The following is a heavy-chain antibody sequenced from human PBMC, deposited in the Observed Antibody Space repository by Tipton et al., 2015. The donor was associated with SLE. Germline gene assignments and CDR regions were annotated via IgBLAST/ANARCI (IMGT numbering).Heavy chain of an antibody. CDR3: AKGKEQPSYFDY. V-gene: IGHV3-23*01. Sequence: SLRLSCAASGFTFSSYAMSWVRQAPGKGLEWVSAISGSGGSTYYADSVKGRFTISRDNSKNTLHLQMNSLRAEDTAVYYCAKGKEQPSYFDYWGQGTLVTVSS. D-gene: IGHD6-13*01. CDR1: GFTFSSYA. J-gene: IGHJ4*02. CDR2: ISGSGGST.